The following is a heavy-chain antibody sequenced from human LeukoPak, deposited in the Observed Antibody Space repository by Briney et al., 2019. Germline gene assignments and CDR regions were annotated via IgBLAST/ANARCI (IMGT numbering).Heavy chain of an antibody. J-gene: IGHJ4*02. CDR2: ISYDGSNE. D-gene: IGHD6-19*01. V-gene: IGHV3-30*04. CDR1: GFTFSSYV. Sequence: GGSLRLSCAASGFTFSSYVMHWVRQAPGKGLEWVAIISYDGSNEYYADSVKGRFTISRDNAKNSLYLQMNSLRAEDTAVYYCARRSVAGEFDYWGQGTLVTVSS. CDR3: ARRSVAGEFDY.